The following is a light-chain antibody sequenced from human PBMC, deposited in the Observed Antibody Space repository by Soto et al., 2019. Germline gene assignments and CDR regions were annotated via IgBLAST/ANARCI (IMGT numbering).Light chain of an antibody. J-gene: IGKJ1*01. Sequence: EIVMTQSPATLSVSPGERTTLSCWASQSVSSNLAWYQQKPGQPPRLLIYGASTRATGIPARFSGSGSGTEFTLTISSLQSEDFAVYYCPQYNNWPSWSFGQGTKVEIK. CDR2: GAS. CDR1: QSVSSN. CDR3: PQYNNWPSWS. V-gene: IGKV3-15*01.